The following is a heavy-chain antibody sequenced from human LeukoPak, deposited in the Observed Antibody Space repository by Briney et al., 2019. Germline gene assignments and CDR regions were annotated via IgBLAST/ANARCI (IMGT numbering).Heavy chain of an antibody. CDR3: AKDIHNWGSDY. D-gene: IGHD7-27*01. CDR2: IDKIGERT. V-gene: IGHV3-23*01. CDR1: GLTFSDYW. Sequence: GGSLRLSCAASGLTFSDYWMSWVRQAPGGGLEWVSGIDKIGERTYYADSVKGRFTISRDNSENMLYLQISGLKAEDTAIYYCAKDIHNWGSDYWGQGTLVTVSS. J-gene: IGHJ4*02.